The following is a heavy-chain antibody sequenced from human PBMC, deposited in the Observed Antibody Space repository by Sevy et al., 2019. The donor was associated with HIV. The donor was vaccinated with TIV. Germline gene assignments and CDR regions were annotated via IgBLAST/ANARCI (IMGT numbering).Heavy chain of an antibody. J-gene: IGHJ4*02. CDR3: ARVSSSGWYYFDY. CDR1: GFTFSSYS. V-gene: IGHV3-21*01. Sequence: GGSLRLSCAASGFTFSSYSMNWVRQAPGKGLEWVSSIGSSSSYIYYADSVKGRFTISRDNAKNSLYLQMNSLRAEDTAVYYCARVSSSGWYYFDYWGQGTLVTVSS. D-gene: IGHD6-19*01. CDR2: IGSSSSYI.